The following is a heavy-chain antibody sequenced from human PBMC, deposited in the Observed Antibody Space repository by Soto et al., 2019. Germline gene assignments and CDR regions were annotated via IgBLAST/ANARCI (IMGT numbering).Heavy chain of an antibody. Sequence: EVQLLESVGTLGQPGGSLRLSCVASGFTFSSYAMSWVRQAPGKGLEWVSGISGSGVSTYYADSVRGRFTISRDYSKNTLYLQMNSLRAEDTAVYFCATDYSQTGYCSAGSCYSDYWGQGTLVTVSS. D-gene: IGHD2-15*01. CDR1: GFTFSSYA. V-gene: IGHV3-23*01. CDR3: ATDYSQTGYCSAGSCYSDY. CDR2: ISGSGVST. J-gene: IGHJ4*02.